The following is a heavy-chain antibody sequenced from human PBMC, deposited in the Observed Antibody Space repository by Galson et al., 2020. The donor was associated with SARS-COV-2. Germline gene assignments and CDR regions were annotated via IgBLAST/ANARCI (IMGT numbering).Heavy chain of an antibody. J-gene: IGHJ6*02. CDR1: GITFSNYD. V-gene: IGHV3-13*01. CDR2: IGTLFDT. D-gene: IGHD2-21*01. Sequence: GESLKISCAASGITFSNYDMHWVRQIAGNGLEWVSSIGTLFDTYYSASVTGRFTISRENAKSSSFLQMNNLSAGDTAVYFCTRAYGASPLDVWGQGTTVVVSS. CDR3: TRAYGASPLDV.